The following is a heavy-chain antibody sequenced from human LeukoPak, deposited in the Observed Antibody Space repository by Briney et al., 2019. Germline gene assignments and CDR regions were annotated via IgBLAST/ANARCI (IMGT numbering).Heavy chain of an antibody. CDR1: GGSISSSSYY. D-gene: IGHD6-6*01. J-gene: IGHJ5*02. Sequence: SETLSLTCTVSGGSISSSSYYWGWIRQPPGKGLEWIGSIYYSGSTYYNPSLKSRVTISVDTSKNQFSLKLSSVTAADTAVYYCARGDSSSSPWGQGTLVTVSS. CDR2: IYYSGST. CDR3: ARGDSSSSP. V-gene: IGHV4-39*07.